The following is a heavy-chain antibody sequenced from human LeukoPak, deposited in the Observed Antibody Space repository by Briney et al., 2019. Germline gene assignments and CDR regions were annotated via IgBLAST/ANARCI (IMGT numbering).Heavy chain of an antibody. J-gene: IGHJ2*01. V-gene: IGHV1-8*01. D-gene: IGHD1-26*01. CDR1: GYSFTSYD. Sequence: ASVKVSCKASGYSFTSYDINWVRQATGQGLEWMGWMNPNSGNTGYAQKFQGRVTITRDTSASTAYMELSSLRSEDTAVYYCARDHWELLSSYWYFDLWGRGTLVTVSS. CDR3: ARDHWELLSSYWYFDL. CDR2: MNPNSGNT.